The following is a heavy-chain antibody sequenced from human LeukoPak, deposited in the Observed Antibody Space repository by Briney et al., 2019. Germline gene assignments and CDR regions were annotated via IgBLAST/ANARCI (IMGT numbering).Heavy chain of an antibody. Sequence: SGALFLTFTGSYGSLRPLYLKWLPPPPGKGLELICHIHYTGSTNYNPSLKSRVTLSIDTSKKQFSLKLSSVTVADTAVYYCARGGSRYSSSSDFDYWGQGTLVTVSS. V-gene: IGHV4-59*11. CDR3: ARGGSRYSSSSDFDY. CDR2: IHYTGST. J-gene: IGHJ4*02. CDR1: YGSLRPLY. D-gene: IGHD6-6*01.